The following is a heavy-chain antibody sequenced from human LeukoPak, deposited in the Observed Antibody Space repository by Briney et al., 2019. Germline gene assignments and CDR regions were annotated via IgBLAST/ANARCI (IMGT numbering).Heavy chain of an antibody. J-gene: IGHJ4*02. Sequence: PGRSLRLSCAASGFTFSSYAMHWVRQAPGKGLEWVAVISYDGSNKYYADSVKGRFTISRDNAKNSLYLHMNSLRAEDTAVYYCANHLACGSTSCPPFDDWGQGTLVTVSS. CDR1: GFTFSSYA. D-gene: IGHD2-2*01. CDR3: ANHLACGSTSCPPFDD. V-gene: IGHV3-30-3*01. CDR2: ISYDGSNK.